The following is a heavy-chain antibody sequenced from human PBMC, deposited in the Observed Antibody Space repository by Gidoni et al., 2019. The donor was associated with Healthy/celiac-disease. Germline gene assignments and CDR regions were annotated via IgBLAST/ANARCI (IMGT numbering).Heavy chain of an antibody. Sequence: QVQLVESGGGVVQPGRSLRLSCAASGFTLSSYAMHWVRQAPGKGLEWVAVISYDGSNKYYADSVKGRFTISRDNSKNTLYLQMNSLRAEDTAVYYCARDSGVGATHSFDYWGQGTLVTVSS. CDR1: GFTLSSYA. J-gene: IGHJ4*02. CDR2: ISYDGSNK. V-gene: IGHV3-30-3*01. CDR3: ARDSGVGATHSFDY. D-gene: IGHD1-26*01.